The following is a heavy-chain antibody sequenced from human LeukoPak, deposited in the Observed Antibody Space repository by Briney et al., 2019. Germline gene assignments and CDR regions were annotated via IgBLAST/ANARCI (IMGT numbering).Heavy chain of an antibody. V-gene: IGHV4-59*01. Sequence: SETLSLTCTVSGGSITSSYWSWIRQSPGKGLEWIGYIHYTGSTNYNPSLKSRVTMLIDTSKNQFSLKLSSVTAADTAVYYCARGRYSAGDNWFDPWGQGTLVTVSS. CDR1: GGSITSSY. J-gene: IGHJ5*02. D-gene: IGHD3-9*01. CDR2: IHYTGST. CDR3: ARGRYSAGDNWFDP.